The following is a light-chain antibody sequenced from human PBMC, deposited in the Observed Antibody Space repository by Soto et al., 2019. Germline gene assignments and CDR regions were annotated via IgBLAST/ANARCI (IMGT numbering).Light chain of an antibody. CDR2: KAS. J-gene: IGKJ2*02. V-gene: IGKV1-5*03. CDR3: QQYHSSPCT. CDR1: QSISSW. Sequence: DIHMTQSPSTLSASVGDRVTITCRASQSISSWLAWYQQKPGKAPKLLIYKASSLKSGVPSKFSGSGSGTEFTLTISSLQPDDFATYYCQQYHSSPCTFGQGTKLEIK.